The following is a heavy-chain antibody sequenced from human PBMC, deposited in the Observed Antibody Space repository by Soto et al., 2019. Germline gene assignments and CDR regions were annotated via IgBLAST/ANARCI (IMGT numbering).Heavy chain of an antibody. Sequence: QLQLQESGPGLVKPSQTLSLTCTVSGGSIRRSDYYWSWVRQLPGRGLEWIAYIYYSGSPFYNPSLMSRLAISVDTSRNQFSLSLTSVTAADTAVYYCARLESVTRSLGYFDYWGQGIRVTVTS. J-gene: IGHJ4*02. D-gene: IGHD7-27*01. V-gene: IGHV4-31*03. CDR1: GGSIRRSDYY. CDR2: IYYSGSP. CDR3: ARLESVTRSLGYFDY.